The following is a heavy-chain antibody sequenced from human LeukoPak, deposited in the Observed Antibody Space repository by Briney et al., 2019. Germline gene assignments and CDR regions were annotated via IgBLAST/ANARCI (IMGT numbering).Heavy chain of an antibody. CDR3: ARGADGVSSNSRGWFDP. Sequence: PGGSLRLSCAASGFTFSSYGMHWVRQAPGKGLEWVSSISTSSSYIYYADSVKGRFTISRDNARNSLYLQMNTLRAEDTAVYSCARGADGVSSNSRGWFDPWGQGTLVTVSS. CDR1: GFTFSSYG. D-gene: IGHD2-15*01. CDR2: ISTSSSYI. V-gene: IGHV3-21*01. J-gene: IGHJ5*02.